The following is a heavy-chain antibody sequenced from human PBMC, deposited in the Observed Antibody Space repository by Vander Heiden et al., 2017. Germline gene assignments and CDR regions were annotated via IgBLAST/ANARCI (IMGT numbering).Heavy chain of an antibody. CDR3: AKDRPKVVTAIGGYFDY. CDR1: GFTFSSYD. D-gene: IGHD2-21*02. CDR2: ISYDGSNK. Sequence: QVQLVESGGGVVQPGRSLRLSCGASGFTFSSYDMHWVRQAPGKGLEWVAVISYDGSNKYYADSVKGRFTISRDNSKNTLYLQMNSLRAEDTAVYYCAKDRPKVVTAIGGYFDYWGQGTLVTVSS. J-gene: IGHJ4*02. V-gene: IGHV3-30*18.